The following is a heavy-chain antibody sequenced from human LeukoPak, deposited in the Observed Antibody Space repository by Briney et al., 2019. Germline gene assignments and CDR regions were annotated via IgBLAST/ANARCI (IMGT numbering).Heavy chain of an antibody. J-gene: IGHJ3*02. CDR3: ARGGSYLSAFDI. CDR2: IYSGGST. CDR1: GFTVSRNY. Sequence: PGGCLRLSCAASGFTVSRNYMSCVRQAPGKGLGWVSIIYSGGSTFYADSVKGRFNISRDNPKITLYLQMNSLRAEDTAVYYCARGGSYLSAFDIWGQGTMVTVSS. V-gene: IGHV3-53*01. D-gene: IGHD1-26*01.